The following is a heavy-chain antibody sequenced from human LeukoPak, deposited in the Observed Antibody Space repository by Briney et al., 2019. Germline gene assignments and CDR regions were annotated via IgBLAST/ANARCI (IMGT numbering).Heavy chain of an antibody. CDR1: GGTFSSYA. CDR2: IIPIFGTA. D-gene: IGHD4-17*01. CDR3: ARTMTTVTTEAFDI. Sequence: GSSVKVSCKASGGTFSSYAISWVRQAPGQGLEWMGGIIPIFGTANYAQKFQGRVTITADESTSTAYMELRSLRSDDTAVYYCARTMTTVTTEAFDIWGQGTMVTVSS. V-gene: IGHV1-69*01. J-gene: IGHJ3*02.